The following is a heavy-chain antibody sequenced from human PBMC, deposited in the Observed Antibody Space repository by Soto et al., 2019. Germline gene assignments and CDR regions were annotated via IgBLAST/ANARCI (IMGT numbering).Heavy chain of an antibody. J-gene: IGHJ4*02. Sequence: PGGSLRLSLAASGFTFCSYLVSWVPQAPGEGVEGGGKIKQDGTQKYYVDSVKGRFTISRDNAKSSLYLQMTSLRAEDTAVYYCARELRLINFDYWGQGTLVTVSS. V-gene: IGHV3-7*01. CDR3: ARELRLINFDY. CDR2: IKQDGTQK. CDR1: GFTFCSYL. D-gene: IGHD5-12*01.